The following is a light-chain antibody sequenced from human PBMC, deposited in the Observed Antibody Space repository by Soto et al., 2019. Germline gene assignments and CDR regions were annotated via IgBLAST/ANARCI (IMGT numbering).Light chain of an antibody. V-gene: IGKV1-39*01. CDR1: QTISSW. Sequence: DIKMNQSPSTLSGSVGDRVTITCRASQTISSWLAWYQQKPGKAPKLLIYAASSLQSGVPSRFSGSGSGTDFTLTISSLQPEDFATYYCQESYITPRTFGQVTKVDIK. CDR3: QESYITPRT. J-gene: IGKJ1*01. CDR2: AAS.